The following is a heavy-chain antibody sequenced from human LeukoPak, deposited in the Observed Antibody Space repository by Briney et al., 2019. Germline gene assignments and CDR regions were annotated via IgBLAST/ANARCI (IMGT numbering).Heavy chain of an antibody. J-gene: IGHJ4*02. D-gene: IGHD3-22*01. V-gene: IGHV4-59*01. CDR3: ARIFTDSGSYYSEY. CDR1: GGSISSSY. Sequence: SENLSLTCTVSGGSISSSYWSWIRQPPGKGLEWIGYIYSSGSTNYNPSLKSRVTISVDTSKNQFSLKLSSVTAADTAVYYCARIFTDSGSYYSEYWGQGTLV. CDR2: IYSSGST.